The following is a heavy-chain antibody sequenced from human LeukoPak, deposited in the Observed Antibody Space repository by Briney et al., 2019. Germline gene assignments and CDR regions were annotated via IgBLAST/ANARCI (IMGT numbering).Heavy chain of an antibody. CDR1: GYTFTSYY. V-gene: IGHV1-18*04. Sequence: ASVKVSCKASGYTFTSYYMHWVRQAPGQGLEWMGWISAYNGNTNYAQKLQGRVTMTTDTSTSTAYMELRSLRSDDTAVYYCARDRSYALDYWGQGTLVTVSS. D-gene: IGHD2-2*01. CDR2: ISAYNGNT. J-gene: IGHJ4*02. CDR3: ARDRSYALDY.